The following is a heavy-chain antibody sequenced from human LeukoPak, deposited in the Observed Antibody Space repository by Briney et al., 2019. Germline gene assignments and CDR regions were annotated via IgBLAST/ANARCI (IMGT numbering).Heavy chain of an antibody. V-gene: IGHV1-18*01. CDR2: ISAYNGNI. D-gene: IGHD6-6*01. CDR1: GYTFTSYG. J-gene: IGHJ6*02. Sequence: ASVKVSCKASGYTFTSYGISWVRQAPGQGLEWMGWISAYNGNINYAQKLQGRVTMTTDTSTSTAYMELRSLRSDDTAVYYCARGSSSSTYYYYGMDVWGQGTTVTVSS. CDR3: ARGSSSSTYYYYGMDV.